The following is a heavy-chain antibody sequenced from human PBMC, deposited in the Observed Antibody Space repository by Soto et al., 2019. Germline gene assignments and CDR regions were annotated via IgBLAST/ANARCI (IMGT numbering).Heavy chain of an antibody. D-gene: IGHD4-17*01. CDR3: ARGGAATVVTPNY. CDR1: GFTFSSYS. CDR2: ISSSSSYI. J-gene: IGHJ4*02. Sequence: GGSLRLSCAASGFTFSSYSMNWVRQAPGKGLEWVSSISSSSSYIYYADSVKGRFTISRDNAKNSLYLQMNSLRAEDTAVYYCARGGAATVVTPNYWGQGTLVTVSS. V-gene: IGHV3-21*01.